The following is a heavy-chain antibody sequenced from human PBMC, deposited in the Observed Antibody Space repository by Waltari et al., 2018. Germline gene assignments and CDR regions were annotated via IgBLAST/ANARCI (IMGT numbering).Heavy chain of an antibody. CDR3: AKAGGIYNYPLDP. CDR1: GYPFNNYG. J-gene: IGHJ5*02. V-gene: IGHV3-30*18. Sequence: QVEESGGGVVQPGGSLRLSCVASGYPFNNYGMHWVRQAPGKLLAVISSDGSGKYYADSMKGRFTMSRDNSKNTVYLQMNSLRPEDTAVYYCAKAGGIYNYPLDPWGQGTLVTVSS. D-gene: IGHD1-26*01. CDR2: ISSDGSGK.